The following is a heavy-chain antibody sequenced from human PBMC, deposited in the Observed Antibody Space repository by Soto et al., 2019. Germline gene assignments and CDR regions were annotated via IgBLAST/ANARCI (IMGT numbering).Heavy chain of an antibody. D-gene: IGHD6-19*01. CDR3: ARGDLSVAGRWDV. J-gene: IGHJ6*02. CDR2: IYHSGTT. V-gene: IGHV4-38-2*01. Sequence: PSETLSLTCAVSGYSISSGYYWGWIRQPPGKGLEWIGSIYHSGTTYYKRSLKSRVTISVDTSKNQFSLKLSSVTAADTAVYYCARGDLSVAGRWDVWGQGTKVTV. CDR1: GYSISSGYY.